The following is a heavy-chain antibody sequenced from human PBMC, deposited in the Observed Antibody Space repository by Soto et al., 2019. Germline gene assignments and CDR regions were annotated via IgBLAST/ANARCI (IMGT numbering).Heavy chain of an antibody. CDR3: AIGGEFGELFNY. V-gene: IGHV3-23*01. D-gene: IGHD3-10*01. Sequence: EVQLLESGGGLVQPGGSLRLSCAASGFTFSSYAMSWVRQAPGKGLEWVSAISGSGGSTYYADSVKGRFTISRDNSKNTLYLQMNSLRAEDTAVYYCAIGGEFGELFNYWGQGTLVTVSS. J-gene: IGHJ4*02. CDR2: ISGSGGST. CDR1: GFTFSSYA.